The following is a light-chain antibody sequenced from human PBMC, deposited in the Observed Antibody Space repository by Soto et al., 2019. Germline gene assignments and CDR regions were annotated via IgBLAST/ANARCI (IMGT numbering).Light chain of an antibody. V-gene: IGLV2-14*01. Sequence: QSALTLPASVSGSPGQSITISCTGTTNDVGGYNYVSWYQQHPGKAPKLLIFEVSSRPSGVSNRFSGSKSGNTASLTISALQAEDEADYFCNSYTSSTSRPYVFGTGTKVTVL. CDR2: EVS. CDR1: TNDVGGYNY. CDR3: NSYTSSTSRPYV. J-gene: IGLJ1*01.